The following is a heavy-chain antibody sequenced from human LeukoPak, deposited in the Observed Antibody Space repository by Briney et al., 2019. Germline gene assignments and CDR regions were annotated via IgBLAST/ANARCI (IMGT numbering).Heavy chain of an antibody. D-gene: IGHD3-22*01. J-gene: IGHJ3*02. CDR3: ARGRYYDSSGYDI. Sequence: SETLSLTCTVSGGSISSGNYYWSWIRQPAGKGLEWIGRIYTSGSTNYNPSLKSRVTISVDTSKNQFSLKLSSVTAADTAVYYCARGRYYDSSGYDIWGQGTMVTVSS. V-gene: IGHV4-61*02. CDR1: GGSISSGNYY. CDR2: IYTSGST.